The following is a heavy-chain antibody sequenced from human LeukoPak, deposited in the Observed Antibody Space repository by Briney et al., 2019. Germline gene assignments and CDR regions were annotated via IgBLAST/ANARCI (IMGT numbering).Heavy chain of an antibody. Sequence: GGSLRLSCAASGFTFDDYAMHWVRQAPGKGLERVSGIRWNSGSIGYADSVKGRFTISRDNAKNSLYLQMNSLRAEDTAWYYCVKDRAAATLEYFQHWGQGALVTVSS. CDR3: VKDRAAATLEYFQH. J-gene: IGHJ1*01. CDR1: GFTFDDYA. D-gene: IGHD6-13*01. V-gene: IGHV3-9*01. CDR2: IRWNSGSI.